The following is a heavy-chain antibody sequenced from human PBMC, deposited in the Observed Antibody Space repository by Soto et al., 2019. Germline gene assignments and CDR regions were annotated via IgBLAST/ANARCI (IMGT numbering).Heavy chain of an antibody. CDR3: ARRYRSCFAV. CDR2: IYYSGST. J-gene: IGHJ4*02. V-gene: IGHV4-59*08. Sequence: PSETLSLTCTVSGGSISSYYWSCIRQPPGKGLEWIGYIYYSGSTNYNPSLKSRVTISVDTSKNQFSLKLSSVTAADTALYYCARRYRSCFAVWGQGSLVPV. D-gene: IGHD2-2*01. CDR1: GGSISSYY.